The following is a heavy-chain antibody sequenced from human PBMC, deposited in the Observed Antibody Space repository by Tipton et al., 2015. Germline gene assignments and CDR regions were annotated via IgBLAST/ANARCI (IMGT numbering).Heavy chain of an antibody. CDR3: ARELAVSYCFDF. D-gene: IGHD2-15*01. Sequence: QVQLVQSGAEVKRPGASVRISCKASGYTFTNYNMHWVRQAPGQRTEWMGIIFGIDGRPDYAQRFKGRVTMARDTSTSTVYMELSSLRSDDTAMYYCARELAVSYCFDFWGQGTPVTVAA. CDR2: IFGIDGRP. J-gene: IGHJ4*02. V-gene: IGHV1-46*03. CDR1: GYTFTNYN.